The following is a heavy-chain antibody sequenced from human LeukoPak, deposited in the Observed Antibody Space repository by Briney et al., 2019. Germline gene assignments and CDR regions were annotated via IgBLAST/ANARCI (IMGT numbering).Heavy chain of an antibody. CDR2: INPSGGST. Sequence: GASVKVSCKASGYTFTGYYMHWVRQAPGQGLEWMGIINPSGGSTSYAQKFQGRVTMTRDMSTSTVYMELSSLRSEDTAVYYCAGYYGSGSYYRGAFDIWGQGTMVTVSS. CDR1: GYTFTGYY. J-gene: IGHJ3*02. CDR3: AGYYGSGSYYRGAFDI. V-gene: IGHV1-46*01. D-gene: IGHD3-10*01.